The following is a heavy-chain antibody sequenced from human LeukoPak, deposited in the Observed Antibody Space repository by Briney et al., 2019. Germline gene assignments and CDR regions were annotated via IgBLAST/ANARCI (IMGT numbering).Heavy chain of an antibody. CDR3: ARVSSSGWYVMD. J-gene: IGHJ4*02. CDR1: GGSITTSNYY. V-gene: IGHV4-39*07. CDR2: IYYGGTT. D-gene: IGHD6-19*01. Sequence: PSETLSLTCSVSGGSITTSNYYWGWIRQPPGKGLERIGSIYYGGTTYYNPSLKSRVTMSVDTSKNQFSLKLSSVTAADTAVYYCARVSSSGWYVMDWGQGTLVTVSS.